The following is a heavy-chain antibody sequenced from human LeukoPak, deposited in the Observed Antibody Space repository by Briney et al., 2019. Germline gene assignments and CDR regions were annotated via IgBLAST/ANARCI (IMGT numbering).Heavy chain of an antibody. CDR1: GFTFSSYG. CDR3: AKDHPPYGSGVGTAGY. V-gene: IGHV3-30*18. D-gene: IGHD3-10*01. CDR2: ISYDGSNK. Sequence: GGSLRLSCAASGFTFSSYGMHWVRQAPGKGLEWVAVISYDGSNKYYADSVKGRFTISRDNSKNTLYLQMNSLRAEDTAVYYCAKDHPPYGSGVGTAGYWGQGTLVTVSS. J-gene: IGHJ4*02.